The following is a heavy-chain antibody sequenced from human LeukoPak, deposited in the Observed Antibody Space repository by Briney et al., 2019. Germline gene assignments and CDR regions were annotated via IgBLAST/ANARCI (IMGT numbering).Heavy chain of an antibody. V-gene: IGHV4-61*01. CDR2: FYYSGST. Sequence: SETLSLTCTVSGGSVSSGIYCWGWIRQPPGKGLEWIGYFYYSGSTKYNPSLESRVTISVDTSKNQFSLKPSSVTAADTAMYYCARHGYYGGHFDSWGQGSLVTVSS. D-gene: IGHD4-17*01. CDR3: ARHGYYGGHFDS. J-gene: IGHJ4*02. CDR1: GGSVSSGIYC.